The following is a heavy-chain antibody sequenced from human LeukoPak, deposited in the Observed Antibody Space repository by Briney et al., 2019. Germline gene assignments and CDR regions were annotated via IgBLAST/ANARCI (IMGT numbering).Heavy chain of an antibody. J-gene: IGHJ6*03. CDR2: VYYSGST. D-gene: IGHD3-10*01. V-gene: IGHV4-59*12. CDR1: GGSISSYY. CDR3: AKLYGSGSYTYYYYYYYMDV. Sequence: SETLSLTCTVSGGSISSYYWSWIRQPPGKGLEWIGYVYYSGSTNYNPSLKSRVTISVDTSKNQFSLKLSSVTAADTAVYYCAKLYGSGSYTYYYYYYYMDVWGKGTTVTISS.